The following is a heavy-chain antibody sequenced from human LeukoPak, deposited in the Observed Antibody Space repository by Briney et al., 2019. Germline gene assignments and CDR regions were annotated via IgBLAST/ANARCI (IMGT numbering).Heavy chain of an antibody. CDR2: ILDSCGST. V-gene: IGHV3-23*01. J-gene: IGHJ4*02. CDR3: AKWGDYDVLSGYYFPDY. D-gene: IGHD3-9*01. CDR1: GFTFSNYA. Sequence: SGGPLRLSCAASGFTFSNYAMSWVRQSPGKGLEWVSDILDSCGSTYYADSVKGRFTDSRDNSRCTLYLEMESLRAEDTALYYCAKWGDYDVLSGYYFPDYWGQGTRVTVSS.